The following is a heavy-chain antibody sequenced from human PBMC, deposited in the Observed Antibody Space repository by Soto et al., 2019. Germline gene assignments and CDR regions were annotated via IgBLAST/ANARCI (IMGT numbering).Heavy chain of an antibody. V-gene: IGHV3-7*01. CDR2: IKQDGSEK. D-gene: IGHD1-20*01. CDR1: GFTFSSYW. Sequence: GGSLRLSCAASGFTFSSYWMSWVRQAPGKELEWVANIKQDGSEKYYVDSVKGRFTISRDNAKNSLYLQMNSLRAEDTAVYYCARHSHEYNWNSYMDVWGKGTTVTVSS. CDR3: ARHSHEYNWNSYMDV. J-gene: IGHJ6*03.